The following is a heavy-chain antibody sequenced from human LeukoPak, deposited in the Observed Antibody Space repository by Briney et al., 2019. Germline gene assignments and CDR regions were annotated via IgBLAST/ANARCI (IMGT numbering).Heavy chain of an antibody. CDR3: ARGEGKYDDSNAFDI. D-gene: IGHD3-16*01. Sequence: GGSLRLSCAASGFTLSDYYMAWIRKVPGKGLEWVSYISSSSLYTNYAASVKGRFTISRDNAKNLLYLKMNNLRAKDTAGYYSARGEGKYDDSNAFDIWGHGTMVTVSS. J-gene: IGHJ3*02. CDR1: GFTLSDYY. V-gene: IGHV3-11*06. CDR2: ISSSSLYT.